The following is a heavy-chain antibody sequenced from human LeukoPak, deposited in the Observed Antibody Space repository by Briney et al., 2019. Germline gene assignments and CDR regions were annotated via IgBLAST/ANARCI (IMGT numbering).Heavy chain of an antibody. V-gene: IGHV4-59*01. CDR3: ARDTSGYRRGSFDY. J-gene: IGHJ4*02. CDR2: IYYSGST. Sequence: ASETLSLTCTVSGGSMNSYYWSWIRQPPGKGLEWIGYIYYSGSTNYNPSLKSRVTISLDTSNNQFSLKLSSVTAADSAVYYCARDTSGYRRGSFDYWGQGTLVTVSS. CDR1: GGSMNSYY. D-gene: IGHD3-22*01.